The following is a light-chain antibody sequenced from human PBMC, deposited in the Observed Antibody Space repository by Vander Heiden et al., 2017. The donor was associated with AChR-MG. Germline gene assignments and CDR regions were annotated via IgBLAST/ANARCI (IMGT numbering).Light chain of an antibody. CDR2: DVS. Sequence: QSALPPPASVSGSPGQSITISCTGTSRAVGAYNSVSWYHQHPGKAPKLMIFDVSNRPSGVSNRFAGSKSGNTASLTISWLQAEDEADCYCSSYTSSSSTLFVFGTGTKVTVL. J-gene: IGLJ1*01. CDR3: SSYTSSSSTLFV. CDR1: SRAVGAYNS. V-gene: IGLV2-14*03.